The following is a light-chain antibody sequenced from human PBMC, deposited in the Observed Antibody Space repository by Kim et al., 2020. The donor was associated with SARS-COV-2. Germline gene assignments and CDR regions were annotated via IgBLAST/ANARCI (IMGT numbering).Light chain of an antibody. CDR1: SSDVGGYNY. J-gene: IGLJ3*02. CDR3: SSYTRSSTWV. V-gene: IGLV2-14*03. CDR2: DVS. Sequence: GQSITSSCTGTSSDVGGYNYVSWYQQHPGKAPKLMIYDVSNRPSGVSNRFSGSKSGNTASLTISGLQAEDEADYYCSSYTRSSTWVFGGGTQLTVL.